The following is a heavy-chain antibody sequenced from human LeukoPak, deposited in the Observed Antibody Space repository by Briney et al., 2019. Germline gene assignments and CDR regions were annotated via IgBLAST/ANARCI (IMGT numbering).Heavy chain of an antibody. V-gene: IGHV4-59*01. CDR2: IYYSGST. Sequence: GSLRLSCAASGFTFSSYDMTWVRQAPGRGLEWIGYIYYSGSTNYNPSLKSRVTISVDTSKNQFSLKLSSVTAADTAVYYCAREGKVEWLRFSGYFDYWGQGTLVTVSS. J-gene: IGHJ4*02. CDR3: AREGKVEWLRFSGYFDY. CDR1: GFTFSSYD. D-gene: IGHD5-12*01.